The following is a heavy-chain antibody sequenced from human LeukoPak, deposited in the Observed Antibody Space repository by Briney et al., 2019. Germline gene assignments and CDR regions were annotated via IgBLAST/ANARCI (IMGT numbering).Heavy chain of an antibody. CDR2: ISGDGGST. J-gene: IGHJ4*02. D-gene: IGHD6-6*01. Sequence: PGGSLRLSCAASGFTFDDYAMHWVRQAPGKGLEWVSLISGDGGSTYYADSVKGRFTISRDNSKNTLYLQMNSLRAEDTAVYYCAKSPRYSSSSGFDYWGQGTLVTVSS. CDR1: GFTFDDYA. V-gene: IGHV3-43*02. CDR3: AKSPRYSSSSGFDY.